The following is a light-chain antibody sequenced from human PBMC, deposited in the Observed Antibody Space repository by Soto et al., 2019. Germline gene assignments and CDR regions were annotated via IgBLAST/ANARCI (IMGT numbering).Light chain of an antibody. V-gene: IGKV3-20*01. CDR3: QQYVASPYT. Sequence: EIVLTQSPGTLSLSPGERATLSCRASQSFRGLLAWYQQKPGQAPRLLIYGASTRATGIPARFSGSGSGTDFTLTISSLEPEDFAVYYCQQYVASPYTFGQGTKVDIK. J-gene: IGKJ2*01. CDR2: GAS. CDR1: QSFRGL.